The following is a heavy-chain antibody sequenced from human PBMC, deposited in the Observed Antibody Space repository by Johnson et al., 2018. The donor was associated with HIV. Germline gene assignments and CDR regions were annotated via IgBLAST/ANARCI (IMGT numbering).Heavy chain of an antibody. CDR2: IRSKAYGGTT. Sequence: VQLVESGGGLVQPGRSLRLSCTASGFTFGDYAMNWVRQAPGKGLEWVSFIRSKAYGGTTEYAASVKGRFTISRDDSKNIAYLQMNSLKTEDTAVYYCTRVGACSSGCPPYAFDFRGQGTMVTVSS. J-gene: IGHJ3*01. CDR1: GFTFGDYA. D-gene: IGHD6-19*01. V-gene: IGHV3-49*04. CDR3: TRVGACSSGCPPYAFDF.